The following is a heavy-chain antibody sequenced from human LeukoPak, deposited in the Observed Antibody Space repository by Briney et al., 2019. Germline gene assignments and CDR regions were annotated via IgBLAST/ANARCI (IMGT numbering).Heavy chain of an antibody. V-gene: IGHV3-33*06. CDR3: AKGSRYYDSSAFHWALYVPFDL. CDR2: IWYDGSNK. J-gene: IGHJ3*01. D-gene: IGHD3-22*01. Sequence: PGRSLRLSCAASGFTFSSYGMHWVRQAPGKGLEWVAVIWYDGSNKYYADSVKGRFTISRDNSKNTLYLQLNSLRAEDTAVYYCAKGSRYYDSSAFHWALYVPFDLWGQGTMVTVSS. CDR1: GFTFSSYG.